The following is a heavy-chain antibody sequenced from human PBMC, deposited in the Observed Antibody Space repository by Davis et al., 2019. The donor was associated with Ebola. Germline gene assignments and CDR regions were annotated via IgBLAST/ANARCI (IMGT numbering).Heavy chain of an antibody. J-gene: IGHJ4*02. CDR2: ITNDGTRT. D-gene: IGHD6-25*01. Sequence: HTGGSLRLSCAASGFIFSDYWMNWVRHTPGKFLLWFSRITNDGTRTSYADSVQGRFTISRDNAKNTLFLQLNSLRVEDTAIYYCARREAASIDYWGQGTLVTVSS. CDR3: ARREAASIDY. CDR1: GFIFSDYW. V-gene: IGHV3-74*01.